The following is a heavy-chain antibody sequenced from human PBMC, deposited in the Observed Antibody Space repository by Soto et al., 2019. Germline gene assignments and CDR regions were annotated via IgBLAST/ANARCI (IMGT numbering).Heavy chain of an antibody. CDR2: INLSGST. CDR1: RGSFSALE. D-gene: IGHD3-10*01. V-gene: IGHV4-34*01. Sequence: SETLSLTGSLFRGSFSALEVLPIRHPAENGLEWSGEINLSGSTNYNPSLKGRVTISVETSKNQSSLKLSSVTAADTAVYYCARGRMVRGVIIRSYYYYGMDVWGQGTTVT. J-gene: IGHJ6*02. CDR3: ARGRMVRGVIIRSYYYYGMDV.